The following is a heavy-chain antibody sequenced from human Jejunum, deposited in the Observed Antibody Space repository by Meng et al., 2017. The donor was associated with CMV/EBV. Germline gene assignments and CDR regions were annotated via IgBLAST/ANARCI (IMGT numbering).Heavy chain of an antibody. V-gene: IGHV7-4-1*02. CDR1: GYTFSSYA. D-gene: IGHD5-24*01. CDR2: IDPNTGNP. Sequence: QVQVVQFGSWLKQPGASVKVSCRPSGYTFSSYAINWVRQAPGQGPDWMGWIDPNTGNPTYDQGFTGRFVFSLDTSVSTAYLQINSLRADDTAVYYCARDSPLDGYSLLDYWGQGTLVTVSS. CDR3: ARDSPLDGYSLLDY. J-gene: IGHJ4*02.